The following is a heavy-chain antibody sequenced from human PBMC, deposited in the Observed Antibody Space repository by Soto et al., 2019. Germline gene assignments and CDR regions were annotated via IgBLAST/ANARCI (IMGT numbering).Heavy chain of an antibody. V-gene: IGHV3-23*01. CDR1: GFTFSSYA. Sequence: EVQLLESGGGLVQPGGSLRLSCAASGFTFSSYAMSWVRQAPGKGLEWVSDISGSGGSTYYADSVKGRFTISRDNSKNTLYLQMNSLRAEDTAVYYCAKDLTGYLLVDYFDYWGQGTLVTVSS. CDR3: AKDLTGYLLVDYFDY. CDR2: ISGSGGST. D-gene: IGHD7-27*01. J-gene: IGHJ4*02.